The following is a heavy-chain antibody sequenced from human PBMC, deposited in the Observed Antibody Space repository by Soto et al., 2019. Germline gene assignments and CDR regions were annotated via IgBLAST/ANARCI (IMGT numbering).Heavy chain of an antibody. CDR3: AVWGGQDYNY. CDR1: GFTFTDFY. J-gene: IGHJ4*02. Sequence: EVQLVQSGGGLVQPGGSLRLSCVGSGFTFTDFYMNWVRQAPGKGLEWVANIRPDGSETNYVESVKGRFTTSRDNAKNSLFLQMNSLSADDTAVYYCAVWGGQDYNYWGQGILVTVSS. V-gene: IGHV3-7*03. D-gene: IGHD4-4*01. CDR2: IRPDGSET.